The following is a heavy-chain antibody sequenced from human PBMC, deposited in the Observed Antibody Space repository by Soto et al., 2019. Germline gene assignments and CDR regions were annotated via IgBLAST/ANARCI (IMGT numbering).Heavy chain of an antibody. CDR2: IYYSGST. CDR3: ARSHIATHGPPPPFDY. D-gene: IGHD6-13*01. J-gene: IGHJ4*02. Sequence: SETLSLTCTVSGGSISGYYWHWIRQPPGKGLEWIGYIYYSGSTNYNPSLQSRVTISVDRSKNQMSLKLSSVTAADTAVYYCARSHIATHGPPPPFDYWGQGTMVTVSS. V-gene: IGHV4-59*01. CDR1: GGSISGYY.